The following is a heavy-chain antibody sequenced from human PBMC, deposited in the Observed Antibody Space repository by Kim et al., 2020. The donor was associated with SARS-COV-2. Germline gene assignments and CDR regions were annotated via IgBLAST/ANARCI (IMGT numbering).Heavy chain of an antibody. CDR2: ILEGGSEK. J-gene: IGHJ4*02. CDR1: GFTFINNY. D-gene: IGHD3-10*01. V-gene: IGHV3-7*01. Sequence: GGSLRLSCAASGFTFINNYMSWVRQAPEKGLEWVANILEGGSEKNYVDSVKGRFTISRDNVNNILYLQMDSLRADDTGVYYCVRVSSALENWGQGALVTVSS. CDR3: VRVSSALEN.